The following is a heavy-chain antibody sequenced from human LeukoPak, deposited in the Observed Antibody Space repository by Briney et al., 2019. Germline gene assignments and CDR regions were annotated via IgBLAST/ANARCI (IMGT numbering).Heavy chain of an antibody. V-gene: IGHV6-1*01. CDR2: TYYRSKWYT. CDR3: TSGPRSFDL. D-gene: IGHD3/OR15-3a*01. Sequence: SQTLSLTFAISGDSVSSSSAAWNWIRQSPSRGLEWLGRTYYRSKWYTEYAISVRSRITINPDTSKNQFSLYLNSVTPEDTAVYYCTSGPRSFDLWGRGTLVTVSS. J-gene: IGHJ2*01. CDR1: GDSVSSSSAA.